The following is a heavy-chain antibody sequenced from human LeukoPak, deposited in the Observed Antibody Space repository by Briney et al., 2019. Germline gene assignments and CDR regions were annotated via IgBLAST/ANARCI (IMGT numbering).Heavy chain of an antibody. J-gene: IGHJ4*02. CDR1: GFTFSNAW. CDR3: AKGWQLVDY. V-gene: IGHV3-30*18. CDR2: ISYDGSNK. Sequence: GGSLRLSCAASGFTFSNAWMSWVRQAPGKGLEWVAVISYDGSNKYYADSVKGRFTISRDNSKNTLYLQMNSLRAEDTAVYYCAKGWQLVDYWGQGTLVTVSS. D-gene: IGHD2-15*01.